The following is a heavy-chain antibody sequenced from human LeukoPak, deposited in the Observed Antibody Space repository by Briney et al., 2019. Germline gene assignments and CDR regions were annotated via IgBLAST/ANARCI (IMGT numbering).Heavy chain of an antibody. V-gene: IGHV1-2*02. D-gene: IGHD1-14*01. J-gene: IGHJ4*02. Sequence: ASVKVSFKASGYTFTGYYMHWVRQAPGQGLEWMGWINPNSGGTNYAQKFQGRVTMTRDTSISTAYMELSRVRSDDTAVYYCARGRPLLGNQPNYYFDYWGQGTLVTVSS. CDR3: ARGRPLLGNQPNYYFDY. CDR2: INPNSGGT. CDR1: GYTFTGYY.